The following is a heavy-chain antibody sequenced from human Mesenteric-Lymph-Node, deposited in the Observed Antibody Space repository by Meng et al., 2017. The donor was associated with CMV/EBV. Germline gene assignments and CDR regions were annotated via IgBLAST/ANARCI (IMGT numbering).Heavy chain of an antibody. CDR1: YW. J-gene: IGHJ4*02. CDR2: IKQDGSEK. D-gene: IGHD3-10*01. V-gene: IGHV3-7*01. CDR3: ARVAPYYYGSGSYYNVGLYFDY. Sequence: YWMSWVSQAPGKGLEWVANIKQDGSEKYYVDSVKGRFTISRDNAKNSLYLQMNSLRAEDTAVYYCARVAPYYYGSGSYYNVGLYFDYWGQGTLVTVSS.